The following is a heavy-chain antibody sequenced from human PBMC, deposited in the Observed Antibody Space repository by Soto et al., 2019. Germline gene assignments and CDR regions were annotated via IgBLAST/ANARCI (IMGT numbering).Heavy chain of an antibody. J-gene: IGHJ4*02. V-gene: IGHV3-33*01. D-gene: IGHD3-16*01. CDR1: GFTFSGIG. Sequence: SLRLSCAASGFTFSGIGMHWGSQAPCKGLEWVALRWYDGSDKYYAHTVKVRFTMSKDNSKNTLYLQMNSLRAEDTAAYHCAFGNIQYYLDYWGQGSPVTVSS. CDR2: RWYDGSDK. CDR3: AFGNIQYYLDY.